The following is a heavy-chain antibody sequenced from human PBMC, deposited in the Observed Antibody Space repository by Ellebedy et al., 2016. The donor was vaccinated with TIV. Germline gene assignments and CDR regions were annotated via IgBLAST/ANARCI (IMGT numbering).Heavy chain of an antibody. D-gene: IGHD1-26*01. Sequence: GESLKISCAASGLTFSSHAMSWVRQAPGKGLEWVSSISGSGGNTYYADSLKGRFTISRDDAGNSVFLQMNSLRAEDTAVYYCARSGELDSWGQGTLVTVSS. J-gene: IGHJ4*02. CDR2: ISGSGGNT. CDR3: ARSGELDS. CDR1: GLTFSSHA. V-gene: IGHV3-23*01.